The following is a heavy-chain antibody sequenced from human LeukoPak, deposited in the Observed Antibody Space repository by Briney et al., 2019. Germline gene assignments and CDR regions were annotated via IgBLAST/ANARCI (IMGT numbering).Heavy chain of an antibody. D-gene: IGHD1-26*01. Sequence: ASVKVSCRASGYTFTSYDINWVRQATGQGLEWMGWMNPNSGNTGYAQKFQGRVTMTRNTSISTAYMELSSLRSEDTAVYYCARGREWELLGDDAFDIWGQGTMVTVSS. J-gene: IGHJ3*02. CDR1: GYTFTSYD. V-gene: IGHV1-8*01. CDR3: ARGREWELLGDDAFDI. CDR2: MNPNSGNT.